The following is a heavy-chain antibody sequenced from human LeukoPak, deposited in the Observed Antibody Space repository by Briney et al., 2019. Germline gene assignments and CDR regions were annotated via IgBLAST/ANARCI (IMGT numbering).Heavy chain of an antibody. Sequence: PGGSLRLSCAASGFTFSSYSMNWVRQAPGKGLEWVSYISSSSSTIYYADSVKGRFTISRDNAKNSLYLQMNSLRAEDTAVYYCATKPYYYDSSGYYGTLDYWGQGTLVTVSS. CDR3: ATKPYYYDSSGYYGTLDY. CDR2: ISSSSSTI. CDR1: GFTFSSYS. D-gene: IGHD3-22*01. V-gene: IGHV3-48*04. J-gene: IGHJ4*02.